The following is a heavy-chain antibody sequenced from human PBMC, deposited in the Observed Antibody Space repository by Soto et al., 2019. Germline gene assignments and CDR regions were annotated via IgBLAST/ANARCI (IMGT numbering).Heavy chain of an antibody. CDR2: INPSGGST. J-gene: IGHJ5*02. CDR1: GYTFTSYY. Sequence: ASVKVSCKASGYTFTSYYMHWVRQAPGQGLEWMGIINPSGGSTSYAQKFQGRVTMTRDTSTSTVYMELSSLRSEDTAVYYCARDPGDFWSGVHLPAFDPWGQGTLVTVSS. CDR3: ARDPGDFWSGVHLPAFDP. V-gene: IGHV1-46*01. D-gene: IGHD3-3*01.